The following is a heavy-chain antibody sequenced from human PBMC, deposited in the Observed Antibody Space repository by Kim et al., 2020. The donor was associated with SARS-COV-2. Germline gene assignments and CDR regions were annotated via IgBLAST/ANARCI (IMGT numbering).Heavy chain of an antibody. CDR3: AKSDILTGYYSWAFDY. J-gene: IGHJ4*02. CDR1: GFTFSSYA. Sequence: GGSLRLSCAASGFTFSSYAMSWVRQAPGKGLEWVSAISGSGGSTYYADSVKGRFTISRDNSKNTLYLQMNSLRAEDTAVYYCAKSDILTGYYSWAFDYWGQGTLVTVSS. CDR2: ISGSGGST. D-gene: IGHD3-9*01. V-gene: IGHV3-23*01.